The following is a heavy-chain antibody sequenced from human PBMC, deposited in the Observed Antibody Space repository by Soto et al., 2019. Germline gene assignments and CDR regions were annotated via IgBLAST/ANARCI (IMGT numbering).Heavy chain of an antibody. CDR1: GHTFNNYG. V-gene: IGHV1-18*01. J-gene: IGHJ4*02. Sequence: ASVKVSCKASGHTFNNYGFSWVRQAPGQGLEWLGWISVYNGRTHYAQKVQGRVTMTTDTSTNTVYMELRRLTSDDTAVYYCARVRTYYDSSGSLVFWGQGTLVTVSS. D-gene: IGHD3-22*01. CDR2: ISVYNGRT. CDR3: ARVRTYYDSSGSLVF.